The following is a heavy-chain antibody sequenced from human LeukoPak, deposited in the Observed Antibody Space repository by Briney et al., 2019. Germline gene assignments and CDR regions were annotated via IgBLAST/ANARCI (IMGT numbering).Heavy chain of an antibody. CDR2: IYYSGST. J-gene: IGHJ5*02. CDR1: GGSISSGTYY. V-gene: IGHV4-39*01. Sequence: SETLSLTCTVSGGSISSGTYYWGWIRQPPGKGLEWIGSIYYSGSTYYNPSLKSRVTVSVDTSKNQFSLKLSSVTAADTAVYYCARSVNYDILTGYYKGNWFDPWGQGTLVTVSS. D-gene: IGHD3-9*01. CDR3: ARSVNYDILTGYYKGNWFDP.